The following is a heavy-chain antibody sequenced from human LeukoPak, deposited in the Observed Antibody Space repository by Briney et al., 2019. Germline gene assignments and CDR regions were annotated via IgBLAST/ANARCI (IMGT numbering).Heavy chain of an antibody. D-gene: IGHD3-3*01. V-gene: IGHV3-33*01. Sequence: GGSLRLSCAASGFTFSSYGMHWVRQAPGKGLEWVAVIWYDGSNKYYADSVKGRFTISRDNAKNSVFLRMNSLRVEDTAIYYCARALSAWGQGTLVTVSS. CDR3: ARALSA. CDR1: GFTFSSYG. J-gene: IGHJ4*02. CDR2: IWYDGSNK.